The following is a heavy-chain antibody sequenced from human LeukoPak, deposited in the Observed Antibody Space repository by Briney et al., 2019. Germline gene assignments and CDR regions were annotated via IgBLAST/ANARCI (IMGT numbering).Heavy chain of an antibody. CDR1: GYTFTGYY. Sequence: ASVKVSCKASGYTFTGYYMHWVRQAPGQGLEWMGWINPNSGGTNYAQKFQGRVTMTRDTSISTAYMELSRLRSDDTAVYYCARGMDSRITGTNIWGQGTLVTVSS. CDR2: INPNSGGT. J-gene: IGHJ4*02. D-gene: IGHD1-7*01. V-gene: IGHV1-2*02. CDR3: ARGMDSRITGTNI.